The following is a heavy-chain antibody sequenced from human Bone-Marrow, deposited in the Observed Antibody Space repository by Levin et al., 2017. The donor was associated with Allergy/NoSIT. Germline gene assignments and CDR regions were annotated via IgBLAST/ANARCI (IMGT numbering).Heavy chain of an antibody. D-gene: IGHD6-19*01. Sequence: GASVKVSCKGSGYNFISNWISWVRQMPGKGLEWMGRIDPSDSDTIYSPSFQGHVTISIDKSVSTAYLQWSSLKASDTAMYYCARLGSSGWFGSWGQGTLVTVSS. V-gene: IGHV5-10-1*01. J-gene: IGHJ5*02. CDR3: ARLGSSGWFGS. CDR1: GYNFISNW. CDR2: IDPSDSDT.